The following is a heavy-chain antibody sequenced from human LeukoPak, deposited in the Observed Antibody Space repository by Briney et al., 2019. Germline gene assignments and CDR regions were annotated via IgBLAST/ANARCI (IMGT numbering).Heavy chain of an antibody. V-gene: IGHV4-39*07. J-gene: IGHJ4*02. D-gene: IGHD3-22*01. CDR2: IYYSGST. CDR3: ARDFIVATKTSYYYDSSGYISGPS. CDR1: GGSISSSSYY. Sequence: PSETLSLTCTVSGGSISSSSYYWGWIRQPPGKGLEWIGSIYYSGSTYYNPSLKSRVTISVDTSKNQFSLKLSSVTAADTAVYYCARDFIVATKTSYYYDSSGYISGPSWGQGTLVTVSS.